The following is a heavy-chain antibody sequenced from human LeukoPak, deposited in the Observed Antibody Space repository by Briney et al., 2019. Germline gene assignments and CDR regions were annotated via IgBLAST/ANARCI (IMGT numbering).Heavy chain of an antibody. Sequence: GGPLRLSCAASGFTFSSYSMNWVRQAPGKGLEWVANIKQDGSEKYYVGSVKGRFTISRDNAKNSLYLQMNSLRAEDTAVYYCARDLYTDSGDDYWGQGTLVTVSS. CDR3: ARDLYTDSGDDY. CDR1: GFTFSSYS. CDR2: IKQDGSEK. J-gene: IGHJ4*02. V-gene: IGHV3-7*01. D-gene: IGHD1-26*01.